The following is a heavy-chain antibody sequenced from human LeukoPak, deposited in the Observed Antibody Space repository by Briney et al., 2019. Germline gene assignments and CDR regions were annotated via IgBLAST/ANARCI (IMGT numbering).Heavy chain of an antibody. V-gene: IGHV3-66*02. D-gene: IGHD2-2*01. CDR2: LYGGGST. CDR1: GFTFRSNY. Sequence: GGSLRLSCAASGFTFRSNYMTWVRQAPGKGLEWVSVLYGGGSTYYADSVKGRFTISRDNSKKTLYLQMNSLRAEDTAVYYCAGLCGSISCPEVVGHWGQGTLVTVSS. J-gene: IGHJ4*02. CDR3: AGLCGSISCPEVVGH.